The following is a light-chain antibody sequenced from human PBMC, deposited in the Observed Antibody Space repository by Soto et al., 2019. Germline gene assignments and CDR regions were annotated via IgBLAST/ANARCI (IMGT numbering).Light chain of an antibody. J-gene: IGLJ1*01. CDR3: CSYAVTATYV. CDR1: SNDVGRYTY. Sequence: QSALTQPRSVSGSPGQSVTISCTGSSNDVGRYTYVSWYQQHPGKAPKLMIYDVTNRPSGVPDRFSGSKSGSTASLTISGLQDEDEADYYCCSYAVTATYVFGTGTKVTVL. CDR2: DVT. V-gene: IGLV2-11*01.